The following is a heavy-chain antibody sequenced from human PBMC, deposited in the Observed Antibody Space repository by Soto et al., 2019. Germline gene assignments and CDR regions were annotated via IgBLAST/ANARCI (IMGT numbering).Heavy chain of an antibody. J-gene: IGHJ6*02. CDR2: IIPIFGTA. CDR3: ARDSAHDYGGNYYYYGMDV. Sequence: SLKVSCKASGGTFSSYSISWVRQAPVQGLEWMGGIIPIFGTANYAQKFQGRVTITADESTSTAYMELSSLRSEDTAVYYCARDSAHDYGGNYYYYGMDVWGQGTTVTVSS. D-gene: IGHD4-17*01. V-gene: IGHV1-69*13. CDR1: GGTFSSYS.